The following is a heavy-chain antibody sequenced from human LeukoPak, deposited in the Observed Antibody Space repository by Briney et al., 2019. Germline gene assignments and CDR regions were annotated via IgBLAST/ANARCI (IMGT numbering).Heavy chain of an antibody. J-gene: IGHJ4*02. CDR3: AKADSGWTLYYFDY. CDR1: GFTFNDYA. Sequence: GGSLRLSCVASGFTFNDYAMHWVRQARGKGLEWVSGISWNSGSLGYADSVKGRFTISRDNAKNSLYLQMNSLRAEDTAFYYCAKADSGWTLYYFDYWGQGTLVTVSS. CDR2: ISWNSGSL. V-gene: IGHV3-9*01. D-gene: IGHD6-19*01.